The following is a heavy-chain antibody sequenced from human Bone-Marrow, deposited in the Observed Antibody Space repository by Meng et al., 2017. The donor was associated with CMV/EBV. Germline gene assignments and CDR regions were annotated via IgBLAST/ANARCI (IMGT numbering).Heavy chain of an antibody. J-gene: IGHJ6*02. CDR1: GFTFDDYA. Sequence: GGSLRLSCAASGFTFDDYAMHWVRQAPGKGLEWVSYISSSGSTIYYADSVKGRFTISRDNAKNSLYLQMNSLRAEDTAVYYCARSDVLRFLDRHADVWGQGTTVTVSS. D-gene: IGHD3-3*01. CDR3: ARSDVLRFLDRHADV. CDR2: ISSSGSTI. V-gene: IGHV3-48*03.